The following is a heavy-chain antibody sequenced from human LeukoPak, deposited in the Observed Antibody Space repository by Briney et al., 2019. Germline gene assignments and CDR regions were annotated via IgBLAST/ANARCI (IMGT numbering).Heavy chain of an antibody. V-gene: IGHV4-4*02. J-gene: IGHJ5*02. D-gene: IGHD2-15*01. CDR2: IYHSGTT. CDR1: GGSISSTNW. CDR3: ARVVVVPATLTDWFAP. Sequence: SETLSLTCAVSGGSISSTNWWSWVRQSPGKGLEYIGEIYHSGTTNYTPSLKSRATISLDKSENHFSLKLTSVTAADTAVYYSARVVVVPATLTDWFAPWGQGILVTVSS.